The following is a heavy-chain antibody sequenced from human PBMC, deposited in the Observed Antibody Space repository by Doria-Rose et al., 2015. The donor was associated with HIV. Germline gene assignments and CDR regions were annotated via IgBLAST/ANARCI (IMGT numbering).Heavy chain of an antibody. Sequence: ISSYYWNWIRQPPGKGLEWIGYIYSSGSTHYNSSLKSRVTISIDTSKNQFSLKLNSVTAADTAVYYCARFRPSRGIYYSLDVWGKGTTVTVSS. CDR2: IYSSGST. J-gene: IGHJ6*03. CDR3: ARFRPSRGIYYSLDV. V-gene: IGHV4-4*09. D-gene: IGHD3-10*01. CDR1: ISSYY.